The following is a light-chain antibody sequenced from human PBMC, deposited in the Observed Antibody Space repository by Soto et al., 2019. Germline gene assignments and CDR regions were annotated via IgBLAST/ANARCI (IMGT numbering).Light chain of an antibody. CDR3: QQYNSYSYT. Sequence: DIQMTQSPSTLSASAGDRVTITCRASQSISSWLAWYQQKPGKAPKLLIYKASSLESGVPSRFSGSGSGTDFTLNISSLQPYDLPTYYCQQYNSYSYTFGQGTKLEIK. V-gene: IGKV1-5*03. CDR1: QSISSW. J-gene: IGKJ2*01. CDR2: KAS.